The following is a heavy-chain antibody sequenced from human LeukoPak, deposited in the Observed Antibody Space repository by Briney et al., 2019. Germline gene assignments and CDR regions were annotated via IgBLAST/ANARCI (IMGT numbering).Heavy chain of an antibody. D-gene: IGHD6-6*01. CDR2: ISGSGGST. J-gene: IGHJ3*01. CDR1: GFTFSSYA. V-gene: IGHV3-23*01. Sequence: GGSLRLSCAASGFTFSSYAMSWVRQAPGKGLEWVSAISGSGGSTYYADSVKGRFTISRDNAKNSLYLQINSLRAEDTAVYYCARSSYSSSSSVWGQGTMVTVSS. CDR3: ARSSYSSSSSV.